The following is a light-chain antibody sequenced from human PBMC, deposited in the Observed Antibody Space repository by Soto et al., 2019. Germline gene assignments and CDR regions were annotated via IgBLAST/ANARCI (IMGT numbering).Light chain of an antibody. J-gene: IGLJ3*02. Sequence: QSVLTHPPSASGTPGQRVTISCSGSSSNIGSNYVYWYQQLPGTAPKLLIYRNNQRPSGVPDRFSGSKSGTSASLAISGLRSEDEAEYYCAAWDDSLSGVVFGGGTKVTVL. CDR1: SSNIGSNY. V-gene: IGLV1-47*01. CDR2: RNN. CDR3: AAWDDSLSGVV.